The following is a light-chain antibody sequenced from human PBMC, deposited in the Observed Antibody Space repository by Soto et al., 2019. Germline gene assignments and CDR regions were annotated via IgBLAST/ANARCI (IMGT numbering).Light chain of an antibody. CDR3: QSYDSSIVV. CDR2: EDY. Sequence: NFMLTQPHSVSASPGKTVTISCTRSSGIIASNYVQWYQPRPGSAPTTVIFEDYQRPSGVPDRFIGSIDISSNSASLTISGLKTEDEADYSCQSYDSSIVVFGGGTQPTVL. CDR1: SGIIASNY. V-gene: IGLV6-57*03. J-gene: IGLJ2*01.